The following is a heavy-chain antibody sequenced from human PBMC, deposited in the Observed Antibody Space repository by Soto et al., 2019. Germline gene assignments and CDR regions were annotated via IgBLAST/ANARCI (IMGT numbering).Heavy chain of an antibody. V-gene: IGHV4-59*06. CDR2: IYYSGST. CDR1: GASISNYY. CDR3: ARSIDP. J-gene: IGHJ5*02. Sequence: SETLSLTCTVSGASISNYYWSWIRQHPGKGLEWIGYIYYSGSTYYNPSLKSRVTISVDTSKNQFSLKLSSVTAADTAVYYCARSIDPWGQGTLVTVSS.